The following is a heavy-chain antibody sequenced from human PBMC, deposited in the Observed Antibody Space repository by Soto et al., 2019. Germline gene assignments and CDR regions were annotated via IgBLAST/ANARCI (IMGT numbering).Heavy chain of an antibody. CDR1: GFTLPRDY. CDR3: ARESEDLTSNFDY. V-gene: IGHV3-21*06. Sequence: GALRIFCSASGFTLPRDYKNLVRPAPGKGLEWVSSISSTTNYIYYGDSMKGRFTISRDNAKNSLYLEMNSLRAEDTAVYYCARESEDLTSNFDYWGQGTLVTVSS. CDR2: ISSTTNYI. J-gene: IGHJ4*02.